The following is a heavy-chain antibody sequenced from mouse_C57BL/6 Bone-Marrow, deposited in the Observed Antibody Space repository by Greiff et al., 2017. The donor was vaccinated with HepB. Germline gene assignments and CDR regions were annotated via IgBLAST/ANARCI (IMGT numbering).Heavy chain of an antibody. Sequence: QVRLQQPGAELVKPGASVKMSCKASGYTFTSYWITWVKQRPGQGLEWIGDIYPGSGRTNYNEKFKSKATLTVDTSSSTAYMQLSSLTSEDSAVYYCARATTVVRYAMDYGGQGTSVTVSS. V-gene: IGHV1-55*01. CDR2: IYPGSGRT. D-gene: IGHD1-1*01. CDR3: ARATTVVRYAMDY. J-gene: IGHJ4*01. CDR1: GYTFTSYW.